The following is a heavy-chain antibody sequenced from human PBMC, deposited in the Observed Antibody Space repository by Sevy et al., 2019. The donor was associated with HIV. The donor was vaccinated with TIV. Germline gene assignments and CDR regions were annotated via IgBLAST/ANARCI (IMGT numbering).Heavy chain of an antibody. CDR3: AKATQYGDYEY. CDR2: ISGSGGST. D-gene: IGHD4-17*01. CDR1: GFTFSSYA. J-gene: IGHJ4*02. Sequence: GGSLILSCAASGFTFSSYAMSWVRQAPGKGLEWVSAISGSGGSTYYADSVKGRFTISRDNSKNTLYLQMNSLRAEDTAVYYCAKATQYGDYEYWGQGTLVTVSS. V-gene: IGHV3-23*01.